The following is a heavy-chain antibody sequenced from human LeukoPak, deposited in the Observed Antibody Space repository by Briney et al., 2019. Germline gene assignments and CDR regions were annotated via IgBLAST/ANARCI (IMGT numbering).Heavy chain of an antibody. CDR3: ARGGGSIRHSYYYYVDV. J-gene: IGHJ6*03. CDR2: ITWNGGST. D-gene: IGHD2-15*01. Sequence: GGSLRLSCAASGFSFNDYGMSWVRQAPGQGPEWVSGITWNGGSTDYAASVKGRFTISRDNAKSSLYLRMNSLRDEDTALYYCARGGGSIRHSYYYYVDVWGKGTSVTVSS. CDR1: GFSFNDYG. V-gene: IGHV3-20*04.